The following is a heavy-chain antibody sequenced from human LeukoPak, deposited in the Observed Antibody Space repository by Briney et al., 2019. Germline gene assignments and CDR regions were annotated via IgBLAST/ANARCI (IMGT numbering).Heavy chain of an antibody. V-gene: IGHV4-39*07. Sequence: PSETLSLTCTVSGGSISSSSYYWGWIRQPPGKGLEWIGSFYYSGSTYYNPSLKSRVTISVDTYKNQFSLKMSSVTAADTAVYYCAKILYSSNIDYWGQGTLVTVSS. CDR1: GGSISSSSYY. J-gene: IGHJ4*02. CDR3: AKILYSSNIDY. CDR2: FYYSGST. D-gene: IGHD6-19*01.